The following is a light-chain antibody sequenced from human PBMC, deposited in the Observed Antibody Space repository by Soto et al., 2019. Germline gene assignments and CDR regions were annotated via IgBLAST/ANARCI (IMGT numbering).Light chain of an antibody. J-gene: IGLJ1*01. CDR3: ATWDDSLTGFV. V-gene: IGLV1-44*01. Sequence: QSVLTQPPSASGTPGQGVTISCSGTRSNIGGNSVNWYQQLPGKAPKPLIYSNNQRPSGVPDRFSASKSGTSASLAISGLQSEDEADYYCATWDDSLTGFVFGTGTKVTVL. CDR2: SNN. CDR1: RSNIGGNS.